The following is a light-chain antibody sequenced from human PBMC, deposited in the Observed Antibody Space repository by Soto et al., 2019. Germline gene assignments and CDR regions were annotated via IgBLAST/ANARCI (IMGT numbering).Light chain of an antibody. Sequence: EIVMTQSPATLSVSPGERATLSCRASQSVSGSLAWYQQKPGQAPSLLIYGASTRATGVPARFSGSGSGTEFTLTISSLQCEDFAVYYCQQYNNWPPLTFGGGTKVEIK. CDR3: QQYNNWPPLT. CDR2: GAS. CDR1: QSVSGS. J-gene: IGKJ4*01. V-gene: IGKV3-15*01.